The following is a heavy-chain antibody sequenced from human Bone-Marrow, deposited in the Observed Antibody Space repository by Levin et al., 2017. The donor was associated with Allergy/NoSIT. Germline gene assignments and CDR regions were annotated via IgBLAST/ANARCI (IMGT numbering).Heavy chain of an antibody. V-gene: IGHV3-23*01. CDR1: GFTFSSYA. CDR3: AKENIAAAWYGYFDY. D-gene: IGHD6-13*01. CDR2: IVGSGGTT. J-gene: IGHJ4*02. Sequence: AGGSLRLSCAASGFTFSSYAMSWVRQAPGKGLEWVSAIVGSGGTTYYADSVRGRFTISRDNSKSTLYLQMNSLRAEDTAVYYCAKENIAAAWYGYFDYWGQGTLVTVSS.